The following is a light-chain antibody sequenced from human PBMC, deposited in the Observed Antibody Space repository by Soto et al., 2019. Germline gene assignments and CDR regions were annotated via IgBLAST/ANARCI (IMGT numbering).Light chain of an antibody. CDR3: QQYNFYPLT. CDR2: KAS. CDR1: QSISSW. V-gene: IGKV1-5*03. J-gene: IGKJ4*01. Sequence: DFQMTQSPSTLSASVGDRVTSTCRASQSISSWLAWYQQKPGKAPKLLIYKASSLESGVPSRFSGSGSGTEFTLTISTLQPDDFASYYCQQYNFYPLTFGGGTKVEIK.